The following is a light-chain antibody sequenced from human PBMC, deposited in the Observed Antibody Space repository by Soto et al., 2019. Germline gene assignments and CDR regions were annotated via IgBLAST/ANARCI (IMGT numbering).Light chain of an antibody. CDR1: QDISNY. V-gene: IGKV1-27*01. Sequence: DIHITQSPSSLSASVGDRVTITCRASQDISNYLAWYQQKPEKVPKLLIYAASTLQSGVPSRFSGSGSGTDFTLTISSLQPEDFATYYCQKYNSDHQTFGQGTKVDIK. J-gene: IGKJ1*01. CDR3: QKYNSDHQT. CDR2: AAS.